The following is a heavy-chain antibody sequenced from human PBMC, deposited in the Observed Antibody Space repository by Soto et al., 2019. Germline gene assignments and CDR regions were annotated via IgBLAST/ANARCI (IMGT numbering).Heavy chain of an antibody. Sequence: EASVKVSCKASGYTFTSYGSRWVRQAPGQGLKWMGWISAYNGNTNCAQKLQGRVTMTTDTSTSTAYMELRSLRSDDTAVYYCARGTHSTSDCSGGSCFDYWGQGTLVTVSS. CDR2: ISAYNGNT. CDR1: GYTFTSYG. J-gene: IGHJ4*02. D-gene: IGHD2-15*01. V-gene: IGHV1-18*01. CDR3: ARGTHSTSDCSGGSCFDY.